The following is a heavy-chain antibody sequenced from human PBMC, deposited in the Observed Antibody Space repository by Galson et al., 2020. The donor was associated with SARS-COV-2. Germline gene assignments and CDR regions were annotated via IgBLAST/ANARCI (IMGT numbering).Heavy chain of an antibody. J-gene: IGHJ6*02. CDR2: IGTAGDT. CDR1: GFTFSSYD. Sequence: GESLKISCAASGFTFSSYDMHWVRQATGKGLEWVSAIGTAGDTYYPGSVKGRFTISRENAKNSLYLQMNSLRAGDTAVYYCARGTVATISHHYYYGMDVWGQGTTVTVSS. V-gene: IGHV3-13*01. D-gene: IGHD5-12*01. CDR3: ARGTVATISHHYYYGMDV.